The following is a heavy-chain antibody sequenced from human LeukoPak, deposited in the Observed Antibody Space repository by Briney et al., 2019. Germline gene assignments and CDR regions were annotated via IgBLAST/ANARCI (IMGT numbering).Heavy chain of an antibody. CDR2: IVVGSGNT. D-gene: IGHD3-9*01. CDR1: GFTFTSSA. J-gene: IGHJ4*02. V-gene: IGHV1-58*01. Sequence: ASVKVSCKASGFTFTSSAVQWVRQARGQRLEWIGWIVVGSGNTNYAQKLQERVTITRDMSTSTAYMELSSLRSEDTAVYYCAADPYYDILTGYFLPDYWGQGTLVTVSS. CDR3: AADPYYDILTGYFLPDY.